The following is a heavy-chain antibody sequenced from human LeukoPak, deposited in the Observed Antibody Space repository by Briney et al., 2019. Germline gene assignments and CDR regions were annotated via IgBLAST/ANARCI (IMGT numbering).Heavy chain of an antibody. CDR3: AGETAMAPYYYYYGMDV. CDR2: INHSGST. J-gene: IGHJ6*02. D-gene: IGHD5-18*01. CDR1: GGSFSGYY. V-gene: IGHV4-34*01. Sequence: SETLSLTCAVYGGSFSGYYWSWIRQPPGKGLEWIGEINHSGSTNYNPSLKSRVTISVDTSKNQFSLKLSSVTAADTAVYYCAGETAMAPYYYYYGMDVWGQGTTVTVSS.